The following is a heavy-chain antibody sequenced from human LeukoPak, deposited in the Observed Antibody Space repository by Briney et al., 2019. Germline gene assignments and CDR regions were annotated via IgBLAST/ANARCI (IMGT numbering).Heavy chain of an antibody. CDR3: AVAYYYGSGDAFDI. V-gene: IGHV3-21*01. CDR2: INSDSNYI. CDR1: GFIFSTYG. J-gene: IGHJ3*02. D-gene: IGHD3-10*01. Sequence: GGSLRLSCAASGFIFSTYGMTWVRQAPGKGLEWVSSINSDSNYIYYADSVQGRFTISRDNAKNSLYLQMNSLRAEDTAVYYCAVAYYYGSGDAFDIWGQGTKVTVSS.